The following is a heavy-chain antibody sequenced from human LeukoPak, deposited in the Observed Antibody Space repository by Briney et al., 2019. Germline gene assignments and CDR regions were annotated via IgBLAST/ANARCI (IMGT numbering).Heavy chain of an antibody. D-gene: IGHD3-22*01. CDR2: IYYSGST. CDR3: ARLYYYDTRGAFDI. J-gene: IGHJ3*02. Sequence: PSETLSLTCTVSGGSISSSSYYWGWIRQPPGKGLEWIGSIYYSGSTYYNPSLKSRVTISVDTSKNQFSLKLSSVTAADTAVYYCARLYYYDTRGAFDIWGQGTMVTVSS. V-gene: IGHV4-39*07. CDR1: GGSISSSSYY.